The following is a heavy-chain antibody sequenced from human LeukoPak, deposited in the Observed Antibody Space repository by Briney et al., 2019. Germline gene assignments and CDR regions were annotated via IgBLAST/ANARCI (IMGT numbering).Heavy chain of an antibody. CDR3: AKEVSIISRGLDY. D-gene: IGHD2-21*01. V-gene: IGHV3-23*01. Sequence: GGTLRLSCAASGFTFSSYGMSWVRQAPGKGLEWVSAISGSGGRTYYADSVKGRVTISRDNSKNTLYLQMNSLRAEDTAVYYCAKEVSIISRGLDYWGQGILVTVSS. J-gene: IGHJ4*02. CDR1: GFTFSSYG. CDR2: ISGSGGRT.